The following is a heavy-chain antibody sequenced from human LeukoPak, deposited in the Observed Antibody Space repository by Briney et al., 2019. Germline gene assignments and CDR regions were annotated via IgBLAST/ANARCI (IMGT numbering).Heavy chain of an antibody. CDR2: ISSSSSYI. J-gene: IGHJ4*02. D-gene: IGHD4-17*01. CDR3: AREGYTTVTFDY. CDR1: GFTFSSYS. V-gene: IGHV3-21*01. Sequence: GGSLRLSCAASGFTFSSYSMNWVRQAPGKGLEWVSSISSSSSYIYYADLVKGRFTISRDNAKNSLYLQMNSLRAEDTAVYYCAREGYTTVTFDYWGQGTLVTVSS.